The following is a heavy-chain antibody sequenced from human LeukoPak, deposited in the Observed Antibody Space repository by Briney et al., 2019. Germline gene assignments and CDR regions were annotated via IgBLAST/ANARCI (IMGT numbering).Heavy chain of an antibody. V-gene: IGHV4-59*01. CDR1: GGSLSSNY. Sequence: SETLSLTCTVSGGSLSSNYWSWLRQPPGKGLEWIGYIYYSGTTDYNPSLKSRVTISVDTPNNQFSLKVSSVTAADTAVYYCARSSGAFRSFDYWGQGTLVPVSS. J-gene: IGHJ4*02. CDR2: IYYSGTT. D-gene: IGHD1-26*01. CDR3: ARSSGAFRSFDY.